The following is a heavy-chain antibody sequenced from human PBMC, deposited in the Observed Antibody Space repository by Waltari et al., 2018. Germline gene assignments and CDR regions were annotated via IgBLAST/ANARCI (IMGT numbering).Heavy chain of an antibody. V-gene: IGHV3-23*01. CDR2: ISVSDAT. CDR1: RTPSTNSA. J-gene: IGHJ4*02. Sequence: EVQLLESGGDVVRPGGSLRLSCAVPRTPSTNSAINWVRLAPGTGLGWVSGISVSDATYYADSVKGRFTISRDTSKNTVFLQMNGLRAEDTAVYYCATPFYNWDDPLHSWGQGTLVTVSS. D-gene: IGHD1-20*01. CDR3: ATPFYNWDDPLHS.